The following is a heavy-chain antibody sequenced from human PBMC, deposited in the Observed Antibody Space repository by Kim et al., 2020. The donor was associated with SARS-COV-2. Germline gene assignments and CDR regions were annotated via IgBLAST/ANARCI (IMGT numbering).Heavy chain of an antibody. Sequence: SETLSLTCTVSSGSISSYYWSWIRQPPGKGLEWIGYIDYSGSTNYNPSLKSRVTISLDTSKNQFSLQINSVTAAETAVYYCARDSFNRSPPGGVFDAFDIWSQGTMVTVSS. CDR3: ARDSFNRSPPGGVFDAFDI. V-gene: IGHV4-59*01. CDR1: SGSISSYY. J-gene: IGHJ3*02. D-gene: IGHD2-8*02. CDR2: IDYSGST.